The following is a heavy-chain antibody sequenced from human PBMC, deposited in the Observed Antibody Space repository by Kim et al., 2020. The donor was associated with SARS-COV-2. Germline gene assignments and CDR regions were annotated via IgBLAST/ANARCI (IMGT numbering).Heavy chain of an antibody. CDR2: INPNSGGT. Sequence: ASVKVSCKASGYTFTGYYMHWVRQAPGQGLEWMGWINPNSGGTNYAQKFQGWVTMTRDTSISTAYMELSRLRSDDTAVYYCARGGWRDPYYYYYGMDVWGQGTTVTVSS. CDR1: GYTFTGYY. CDR3: ARGGWRDPYYYYYGMDV. J-gene: IGHJ6*02. D-gene: IGHD1-26*01. V-gene: IGHV1-2*04.